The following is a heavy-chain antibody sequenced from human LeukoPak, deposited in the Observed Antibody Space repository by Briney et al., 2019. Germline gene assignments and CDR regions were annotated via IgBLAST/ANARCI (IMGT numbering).Heavy chain of an antibody. D-gene: IGHD2-15*01. V-gene: IGHV1-2*02. CDR1: GYTFTGYY. Sequence: ASVKVSCKASGYTFTGYYMHWVRQAPGQGLEWMGWVNPNSGGTNYAQKFQGRVTMTRDTSISTAYMELSRLRSDDTAVYHCARAAVVVAATMIDYWGQGTLVTVSS. CDR2: VNPNSGGT. CDR3: ARAAVVVAATMIDY. J-gene: IGHJ4*02.